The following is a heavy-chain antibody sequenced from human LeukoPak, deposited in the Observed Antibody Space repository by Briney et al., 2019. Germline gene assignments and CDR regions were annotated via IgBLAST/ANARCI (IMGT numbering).Heavy chain of an antibody. V-gene: IGHV4-59*01. CDR1: GGSFSNYY. Sequence: SETLSLTCTVSGGSFSNYYWSWVRQFPGKGLEWIGCAHYSGTTKYNHSLKSRVTISIDTSKNQFSLRVTSVTAADTAVYFCARHRLEMASTHDAFDLWGQGTMVTVSS. CDR2: AHYSGTT. CDR3: ARHRLEMASTHDAFDL. J-gene: IGHJ3*01. D-gene: IGHD5-24*01.